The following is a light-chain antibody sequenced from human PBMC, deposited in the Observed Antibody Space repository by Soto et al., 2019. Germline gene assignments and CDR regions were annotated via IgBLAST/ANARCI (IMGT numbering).Light chain of an antibody. J-gene: IGKJ5*01. Sequence: ESVVTQSPATLSLSPGERATLSCRASQTILSNLAWYQQKPGQAPRLLIYGASTRATDIPARFSGSASGTEFTLTISSLQSEDFAIYYCQQYNNWPITFGQGTRLEIK. CDR1: QTILSN. CDR3: QQYNNWPIT. V-gene: IGKV3-15*01. CDR2: GAS.